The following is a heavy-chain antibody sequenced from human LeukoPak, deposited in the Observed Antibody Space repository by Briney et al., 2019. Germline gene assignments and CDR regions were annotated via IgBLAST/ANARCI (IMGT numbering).Heavy chain of an antibody. CDR3: ATNTGSYFAWFDY. D-gene: IGHD1-26*01. V-gene: IGHV4-59*03. Sequence: SETLSLTCTVSAGSINRFYWNWIRQSPGKGLEWIGYIHHSGSTKYNPSLQSRVTMSMDTSKNQVSLKLSAVSAADSAVYSCATNTGSYFAWFDYWGQGTLVTVSS. CDR2: IHHSGST. J-gene: IGHJ4*02. CDR1: AGSINRFY.